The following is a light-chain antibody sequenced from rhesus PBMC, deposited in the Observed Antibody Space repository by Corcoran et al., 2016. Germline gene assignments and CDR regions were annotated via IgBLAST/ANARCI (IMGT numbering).Light chain of an antibody. V-gene: IGKV1-94*01. Sequence: DIQMTQSPSSLSASVGDRVTVTCRASQGINNELSWYQQKPGKAPILLIYAASTLQTGVSSRFSGSGSGTDYTLTIRSLQPEDVATYYCLQDYTTPWTFGQGTKVEI. CDR1: QGINNE. CDR2: AAS. CDR3: LQDYTTPWT. J-gene: IGKJ1*01.